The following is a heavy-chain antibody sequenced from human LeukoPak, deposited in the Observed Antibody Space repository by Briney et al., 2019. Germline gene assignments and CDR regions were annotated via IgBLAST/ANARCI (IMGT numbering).Heavy chain of an antibody. D-gene: IGHD3-16*01. CDR3: ARVLNYYEPFDN. V-gene: IGHV1-2*06. Sequence: ASVKVSCKASGYTFTDYHMYWVRQASGQGLEWMGRINPNSGGTDYAQKFQGRVTMTRDTSISTAYMELSRLRSDDTAVYYCARVLNYYEPFDNWGQGTLVTVSS. CDR1: GYTFTDYH. CDR2: INPNSGGT. J-gene: IGHJ4*02.